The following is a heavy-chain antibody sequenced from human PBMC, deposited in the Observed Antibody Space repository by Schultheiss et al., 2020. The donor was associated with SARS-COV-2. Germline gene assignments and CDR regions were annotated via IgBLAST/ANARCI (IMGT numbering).Heavy chain of an antibody. J-gene: IGHJ4*02. V-gene: IGHV3-74*01. Sequence: GESLKISCAASGFTFSSYWMHWVRQAPGKGLVWVSRINSDGSSTSYADSVKGRFTISRDNAKNTLYLQMNSLRAEDTAVYYCARGRRDGYNRPPFFDYWGQGTLVTVSS. CDR2: INSDGSST. D-gene: IGHD5-24*01. CDR3: ARGRRDGYNRPPFFDY. CDR1: GFTFSSYW.